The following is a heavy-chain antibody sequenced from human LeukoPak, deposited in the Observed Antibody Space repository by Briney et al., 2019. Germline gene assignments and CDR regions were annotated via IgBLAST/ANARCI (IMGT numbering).Heavy chain of an antibody. D-gene: IGHD1-26*01. CDR2: ISSTSTYI. V-gene: IGHV3-21*03. CDR1: GFTFSSYT. Sequence: GGSLRLSCAASGFTFSSYTMNWVRQAPGKGLEWVSSISSTSTYIYYADSVKGRFTISRDNSKNSLYLQMNSLKNEDTAVYYCVTEVSGSFPTWGQGTLVTVSS. CDR3: VTEVSGSFPT. J-gene: IGHJ4*02.